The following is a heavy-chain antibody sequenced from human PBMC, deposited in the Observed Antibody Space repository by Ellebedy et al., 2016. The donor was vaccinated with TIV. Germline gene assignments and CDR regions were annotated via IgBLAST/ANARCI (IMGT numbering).Heavy chain of an antibody. CDR1: GFTFSTYW. CDR2: INEIGGKT. V-gene: IGHV3-23*01. CDR3: VKARLQGSAYEV. D-gene: IGHD5-12*01. Sequence: PGGSLRLSFKAPGFTFSTYWMHWVPQAPGKGPRWVPDINEIGGKTYYAASVKGRFTVSRDNSKNILYLQMNSLRVEDTALYYCVKARLQGSAYEVWGQGTAVTVSS. J-gene: IGHJ3*01.